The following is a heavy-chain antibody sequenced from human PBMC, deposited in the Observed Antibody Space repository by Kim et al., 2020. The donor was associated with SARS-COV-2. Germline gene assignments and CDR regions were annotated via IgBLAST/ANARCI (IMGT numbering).Heavy chain of an antibody. CDR3: ARTWDYYDSSGYIPDY. J-gene: IGHJ4*02. D-gene: IGHD3-22*01. CDR2: ISSSSSYI. V-gene: IGHV3-21*01. Sequence: GGSLRLSCAASGFTFSSYSMNWVRQAPGKGLEWVSSISSSSSYIYYADSVKGRFTISRDNAKNSLYLQMNSPRAEDTAVYYCARTWDYYDSSGYIPDYWGQGTLVTVSS. CDR1: GFTFSSYS.